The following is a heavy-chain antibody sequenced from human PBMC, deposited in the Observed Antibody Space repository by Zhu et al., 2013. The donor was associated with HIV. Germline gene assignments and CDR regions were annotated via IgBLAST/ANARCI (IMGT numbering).Heavy chain of an antibody. CDR1: GYTFTGYY. Sequence: QVQLVQSGAEVKKPGASVKVACKAYGYTFTGYYMHWVRQAPGQGLEWMGRINPDSGGTNYAQRFLGRVTMTRDTSITSAYMELTRLRSDDTAVYYCARDCPSCEVADAFDIWGQGTMVTVSS. CDR2: INPDSGGT. CDR3: ARDCPSCEVADAFDI. D-gene: IGHD5-12*01. J-gene: IGHJ3*02. V-gene: IGHV1-2*02.